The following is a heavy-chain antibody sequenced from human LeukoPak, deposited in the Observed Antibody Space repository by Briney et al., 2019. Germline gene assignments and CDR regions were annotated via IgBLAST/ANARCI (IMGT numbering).Heavy chain of an antibody. Sequence: GGSLRLSCVASGFTFSKYWMTWVRQAPGKGLAWVANIKQDGSAKYYMDSVKGRFAISRDNAKNSLYLRMNSLGAEDTAVYYCARVSPLVAPGALDIWGQGTMVAVS. CDR2: IKQDGSAK. CDR3: ARVSPLVAPGALDI. CDR1: GFTFSKYW. J-gene: IGHJ3*02. D-gene: IGHD5-12*01. V-gene: IGHV3-7*01.